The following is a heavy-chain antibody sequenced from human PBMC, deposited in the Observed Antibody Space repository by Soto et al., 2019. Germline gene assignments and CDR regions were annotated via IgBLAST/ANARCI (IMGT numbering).Heavy chain of an antibody. CDR2: ISGSGDLK. CDR1: GFTFSPYS. J-gene: IGHJ4*02. V-gene: IGHV3-48*02. D-gene: IGHD3-3*01. Sequence: EVQLVESGGGLVQPGGSLRLSCEASGFTFSPYSMNWVRQVPGKGLEWISYISGSGDLKYYADSVRGRFTISRDNFKNLLFLQMDSLRDDDTAMYFCARDRSTALGVVTPIDHWGQGTLVTVSS. CDR3: ARDRSTALGVVTPIDH.